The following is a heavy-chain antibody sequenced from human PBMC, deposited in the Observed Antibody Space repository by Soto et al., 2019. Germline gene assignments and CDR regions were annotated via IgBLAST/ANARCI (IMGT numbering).Heavy chain of an antibody. CDR3: ARVSIAVAGIAYYFDY. J-gene: IGHJ4*02. V-gene: IGHV3-30-3*01. CDR1: GLSFSSCA. Sequence: VQLVESGGGVVQPGRSLRLSCAASGLSFSSCAMHWVRQAPGKGLEWVAVISHDGSNKYYADSVKGRFTISRDNSINTLYLQMNSLRAEDTAVYYCARVSIAVAGIAYYFDYWGQGTLVTVSS. D-gene: IGHD6-19*01. CDR2: ISHDGSNK.